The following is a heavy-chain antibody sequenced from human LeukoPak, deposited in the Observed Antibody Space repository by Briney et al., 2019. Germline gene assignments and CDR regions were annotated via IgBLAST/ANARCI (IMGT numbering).Heavy chain of an antibody. CDR1: GAYFTNYY. D-gene: IGHD3-10*01. V-gene: IGHV4-59*01. CDR3: ARGTLMWFGAKMEYYFDS. CDR2: SSYNGNT. Sequence: SETLSLTCTVSGAYFTNYYWSFIRQPPGKGLEWIGFSSYNGNTNYNPSLKSRVTISLDMPKNQFSLRLNSVTAADTAVYYCARGTLMWFGAKMEYYFDSWGQGTLVTVSS. J-gene: IGHJ4*02.